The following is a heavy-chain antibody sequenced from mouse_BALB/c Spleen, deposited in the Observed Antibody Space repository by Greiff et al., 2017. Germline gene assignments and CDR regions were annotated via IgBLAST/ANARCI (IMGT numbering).Heavy chain of an antibody. CDR3: ARSDGSSSWFAY. CDR1: GYTFTNYW. J-gene: IGHJ3*01. D-gene: IGHD1-1*01. Sequence: VQLQQSGAELVRPGTSVKISCKASGYTFTNYWLGWVKQRPGHGLEWIGDIYPGGGYTNYNEKFKGKATLTADTSSSTAYMQLSSLTSEDSAVYFCARSDGSSSWFAYWGQGTLVTVSA. V-gene: IGHV1-63*02. CDR2: IYPGGGYT.